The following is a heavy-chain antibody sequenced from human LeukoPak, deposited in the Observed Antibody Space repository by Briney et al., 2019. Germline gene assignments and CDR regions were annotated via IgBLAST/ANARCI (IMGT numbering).Heavy chain of an antibody. J-gene: IGHJ4*02. D-gene: IGHD2-2*01. CDR2: ISDSGGST. V-gene: IGHV3-23*01. Sequence: PGGSLRLSCAASEFTFSSYAMSWVRQAPGKGLEWVSAISDSGGSTYYADSVKGRFTVSRDNSKNTMYLQMNSLRAEDTAVYYCAKDRRACSSSSCYSRFDYRGQGNLVTVSS. CDR3: AKDRRACSSSSCYSRFDY. CDR1: EFTFSSYA.